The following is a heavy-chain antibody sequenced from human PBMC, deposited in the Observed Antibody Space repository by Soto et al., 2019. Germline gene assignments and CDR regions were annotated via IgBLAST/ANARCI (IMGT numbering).Heavy chain of an antibody. J-gene: IGHJ2*01. CDR1: GSRFTRSC. Sequence: EVQLVQSGAEVKKPGESLKISCKGSGSRFTRSCIGWVRQMPGKGPEWMGIIYPGDSDTRYSPSFQGQVTISVDKSINTAYLQWSRLKTSDTGTYYCARGSGYSSSWYWHFDLWGRGTLVTVSS. D-gene: IGHD6-13*01. CDR2: IYPGDSDT. V-gene: IGHV5-51*03. CDR3: ARGSGYSSSWYWHFDL.